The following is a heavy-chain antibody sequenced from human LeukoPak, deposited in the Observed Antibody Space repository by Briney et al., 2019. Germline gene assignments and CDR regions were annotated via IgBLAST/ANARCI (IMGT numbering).Heavy chain of an antibody. Sequence: GGSLRLSCAASGFTFSSYAMSWVRQAPGKGLEWVSAISGGGGSTYYADSVKGRFTISRDNAKNSLYLQMNSLRAEDTAVYYCARGAHYHDSSGYYDLFDYWGQGTLVTVSS. D-gene: IGHD3-22*01. J-gene: IGHJ4*02. V-gene: IGHV3-23*01. CDR1: GFTFSSYA. CDR3: ARGAHYHDSSGYYDLFDY. CDR2: ISGGGGST.